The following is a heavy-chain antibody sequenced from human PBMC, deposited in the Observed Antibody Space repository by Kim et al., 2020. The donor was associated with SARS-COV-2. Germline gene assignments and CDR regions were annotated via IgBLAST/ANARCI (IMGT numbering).Heavy chain of an antibody. J-gene: IGHJ5*02. V-gene: IGHV3-11*06. CDR1: GFTFSDYY. CDR2: ISSSSSYT. CDR3: AREYGFQYSSNGGWFDP. D-gene: IGHD6-13*01. Sequence: GGSLRLSCAASGFTFSDYYMSWIRQAPGKGLEWVSYISSSSSYTNYADSVKGRFTISRDNAKNSLYLQMNSLRAEDTAVYYCAREYGFQYSSNGGWFDPWGQGTLVTVSS.